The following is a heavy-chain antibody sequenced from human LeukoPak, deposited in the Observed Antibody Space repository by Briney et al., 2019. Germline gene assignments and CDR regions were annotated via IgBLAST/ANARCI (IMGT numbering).Heavy chain of an antibody. CDR3: ARDYGDYLFDY. J-gene: IGHJ4*02. Sequence: PSETLSLTCSVSGGSINSYYWSWIRQPPGKGLEWIGYIYYSGSTNYNPSLKSRVTISVDTSKNQFSLKLSSVTAADTAVYYCARDYGDYLFDYWGQGTLVTVSS. CDR2: IYYSGST. CDR1: GGSINSYY. D-gene: IGHD4-17*01. V-gene: IGHV4-59*01.